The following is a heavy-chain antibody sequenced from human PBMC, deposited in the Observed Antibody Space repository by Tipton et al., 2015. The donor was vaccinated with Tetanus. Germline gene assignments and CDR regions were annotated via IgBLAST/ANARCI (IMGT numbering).Heavy chain of an antibody. CDR2: IVYSGRT. CDR1: GDSMTRYY. D-gene: IGHD5/OR15-5a*01. CDR3: ARLTEIVSRSGWAFDY. J-gene: IGHJ4*02. V-gene: IGHV4-59*04. Sequence: TLSLTCTVSGDSMTRYYWSWIRQPPGKGLEWIGSIVYSGRTYFNPSLKSRVTLSFDTSKNHFSLKLSSVTAADTAVYYCARLTEIVSRSGWAFDYWGLGTLVTVSS.